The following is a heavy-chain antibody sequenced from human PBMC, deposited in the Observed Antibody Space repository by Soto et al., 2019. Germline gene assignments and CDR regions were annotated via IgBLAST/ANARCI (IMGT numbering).Heavy chain of an antibody. D-gene: IGHD3-3*01. CDR2: IYSSGSN. CDR1: GDSISSTY. J-gene: IGHJ5*02. V-gene: IGHV4-4*07. Sequence: SETLSLTCTVSGDSISSTYWSWVRQPAGRGLEWIGRIYSSGSNNYDPSLESRVTMSVDTSKNQFSLTLRSVTAADTAVYFCARGYESGYTFGHDLWGQGTLVTVSS. CDR3: ARGYESGYTFGHDL.